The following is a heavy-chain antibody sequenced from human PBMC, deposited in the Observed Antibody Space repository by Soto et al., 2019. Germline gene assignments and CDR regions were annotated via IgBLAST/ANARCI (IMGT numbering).Heavy chain of an antibody. V-gene: IGHV3-21*01. D-gene: IGHD2-2*01. CDR3: ARDPSIVLVPAATYYYYYYGMDV. Sequence: GGSLRLSCVASGFTFSSFGMNWARQAPGKGLEWVAFISSSSSYIYYADSVKGRFTISRDNAKNSLYLQMNSLRAEDTAVYYCARDPSIVLVPAATYYYYYYGMDVWGQGTTVTVSS. CDR1: GFTFSSFG. CDR2: ISSSSSYI. J-gene: IGHJ6*02.